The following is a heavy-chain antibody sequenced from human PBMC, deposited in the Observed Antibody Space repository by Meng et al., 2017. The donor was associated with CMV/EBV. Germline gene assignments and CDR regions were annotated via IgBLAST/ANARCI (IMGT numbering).Heavy chain of an antibody. CDR2: ISSSSSYI. Sequence: GESLKISCAASGFTFSSYSMNWVRQAPGKGLEWVSSISSSSSYIYYADSLKGRFTISRDNAKNSLYLQMNSLRAEDTAVYYCARDRQWPSPGGWFDPWGQGT. V-gene: IGHV3-21*01. D-gene: IGHD6-19*01. CDR3: ARDRQWPSPGGWFDP. CDR1: GFTFSSYS. J-gene: IGHJ5*02.